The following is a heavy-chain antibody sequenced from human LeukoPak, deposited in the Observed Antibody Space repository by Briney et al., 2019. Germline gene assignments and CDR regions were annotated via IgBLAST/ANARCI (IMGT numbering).Heavy chain of an antibody. Sequence: SETLSLTCTVSGGSISSGGYYWSWIRQHPGKGLEWIGYIYYSGSTYYNPSLKSRISISVDTSKNQFSLKLSSVTAADTAVYYCARSLAAAEGGYFDCWGQGTLVTVSS. J-gene: IGHJ4*02. CDR1: GGSISSGGYY. CDR3: ARSLAAAEGGYFDC. V-gene: IGHV4-31*03. CDR2: IYYSGST. D-gene: IGHD6-13*01.